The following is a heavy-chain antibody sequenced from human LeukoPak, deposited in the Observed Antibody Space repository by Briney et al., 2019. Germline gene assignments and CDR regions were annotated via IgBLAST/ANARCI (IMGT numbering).Heavy chain of an antibody. V-gene: IGHV4-59*08. Sequence: SETLSLTCTVSGGSISTYYWTWIRQPPGKGLEWIGYIYYTGSTNCNPSLKSRVTISVDTSKNQFSLKLSSVTAADTAVYYCARQNYYGSGSYDYWGQGTLVTVSS. CDR3: ARQNYYGSGSYDY. CDR1: GGSISTYY. CDR2: IYYTGST. J-gene: IGHJ4*02. D-gene: IGHD3-10*01.